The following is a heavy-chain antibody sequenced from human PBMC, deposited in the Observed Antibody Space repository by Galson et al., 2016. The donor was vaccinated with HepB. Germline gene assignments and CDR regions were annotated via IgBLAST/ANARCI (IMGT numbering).Heavy chain of an antibody. J-gene: IGHJ4*02. V-gene: IGHV4-59*11. CDR1: GGSITSHS. CDR2: IFDTGSI. Sequence: SETLSLTCTVSGGSITSHSWSWIRQSPGKGLECIGYIFDTGSIGYNPSLKSRVTISLDKSKNHFSLQLTSVTAADAAIYFCARVLMETSFPSSGYRFDSWGQGARVTVSS. D-gene: IGHD3-22*01. CDR3: ARVLMETSFPSSGYRFDS.